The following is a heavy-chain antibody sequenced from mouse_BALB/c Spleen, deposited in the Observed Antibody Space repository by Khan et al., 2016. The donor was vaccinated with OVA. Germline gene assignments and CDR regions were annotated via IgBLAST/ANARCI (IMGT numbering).Heavy chain of an antibody. Sequence: QVQLKESGPGLVAPSQSLSITCTISGFSLTNYGVHWVRQPPGKGLEWLVLMWSDGSATYNSALKSRMTISMDNSKSQVFLKMNSLQTDDTAMYFCARQPYYHYNGMDYWGQGTSVTVSS. CDR2: MWSDGSA. V-gene: IGHV2-6-1*01. J-gene: IGHJ4*01. CDR3: ARQPYYHYNGMDY. CDR1: GFSLTNYG. D-gene: IGHD2-10*01.